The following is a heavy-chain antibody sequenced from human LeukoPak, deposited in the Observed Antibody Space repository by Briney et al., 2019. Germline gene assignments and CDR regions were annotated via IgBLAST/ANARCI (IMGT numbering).Heavy chain of an antibody. CDR2: IYYSGST. V-gene: IGHV4-39*07. Sequence: SETLSLTCTVSGGSISSSSYYWGWIRQPPGKGLEWIGSIYYSGSTYYNPSLKSRVTISVDTSKNQFSLKLSSVTAADTAVYYCARSYSSGWYEEMGAFDIWGQGTMVTVSS. J-gene: IGHJ3*02. CDR1: GGSISSSSYY. CDR3: ARSYSSGWYEEMGAFDI. D-gene: IGHD6-19*01.